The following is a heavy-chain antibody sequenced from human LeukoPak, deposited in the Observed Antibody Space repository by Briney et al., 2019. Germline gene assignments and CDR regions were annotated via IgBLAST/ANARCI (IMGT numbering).Heavy chain of an antibody. V-gene: IGHV3-33*08. CDR1: GFTFSSYG. CDR3: ARDSSSPGGYFDY. Sequence: PGRSLRLSCAASGFTFSSYGMHWVRQAPGKGLEWVAVIWYAGSNKYYADSVKGRFTISRDNSKNTLYLQMNSLRAEDTAVYYCARDSSSPGGYFDYWGQGTLVTVSS. D-gene: IGHD6-6*01. J-gene: IGHJ4*02. CDR2: IWYAGSNK.